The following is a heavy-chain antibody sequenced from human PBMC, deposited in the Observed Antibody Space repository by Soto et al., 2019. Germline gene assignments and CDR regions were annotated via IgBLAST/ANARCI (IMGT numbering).Heavy chain of an antibody. Sequence: QVQLVESGGGVVQPGRSLRLSCAASGFTFSSYGMHWVRQAPGKGLEWVAVISYDGSNKYYADSVNGRFTISRDNSKNRLYLQRNSLRAEDTAVYYCAKAEYQLLWSFQHWGQGTLVTVSS. D-gene: IGHD2-2*01. CDR1: GFTFSSYG. J-gene: IGHJ1*01. V-gene: IGHV3-30*18. CDR3: AKAEYQLLWSFQH. CDR2: ISYDGSNK.